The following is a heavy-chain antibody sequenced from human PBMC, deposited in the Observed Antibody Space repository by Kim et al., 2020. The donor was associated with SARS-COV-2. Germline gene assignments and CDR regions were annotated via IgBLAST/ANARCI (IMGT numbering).Heavy chain of an antibody. V-gene: IGHV4-4*02. CDR2: IYHSGST. CDR3: ARGTYYDILTGYLIFDY. J-gene: IGHJ4*02. CDR1: GGSISSSNW. D-gene: IGHD3-9*01. Sequence: SETLSLTCAVSGGSISSSNWWCWVRQPPGKGLEWSGEIYHSGSTTYNPSLKSRLTISVDKSKNQCSLKLSSVTAADTAVYYCARGTYYDILTGYLIFDYWGQGTLVTVSS.